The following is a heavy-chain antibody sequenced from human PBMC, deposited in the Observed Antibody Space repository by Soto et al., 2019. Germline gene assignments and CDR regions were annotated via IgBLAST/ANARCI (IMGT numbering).Heavy chain of an antibody. V-gene: IGHV4-39*01. Sequence: QLQLQESGPGLVKPSETLSLTCTVSGGSISSSSYYWGWIRQPPGKGLEWIGSIYYSGSTYYNPSLKCRVTRSVDTSKNQFSLKLSSVTAADTAVYYCASLPYCSGGSCYPFDYWGQGTLVTVSS. CDR3: ASLPYCSGGSCYPFDY. CDR2: IYYSGST. D-gene: IGHD2-15*01. CDR1: GGSISSSSYY. J-gene: IGHJ4*02.